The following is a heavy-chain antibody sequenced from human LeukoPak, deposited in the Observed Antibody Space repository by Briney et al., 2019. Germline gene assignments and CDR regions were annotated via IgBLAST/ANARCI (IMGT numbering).Heavy chain of an antibody. D-gene: IGHD6-13*01. CDR2: ISAYNGNT. Sequence: ASVKVSCKASGYTFTSYGISWVRQAPGQGLEWMGWISAYNGNTNYAQKLQGRVTMTTDTSTSTAYMELRSLRSDDTAVYYCARDRRSVAAAGIIFDPWGQGTLVTVSP. CDR1: GYTFTSYG. V-gene: IGHV1-18*01. J-gene: IGHJ5*02. CDR3: ARDRRSVAAAGIIFDP.